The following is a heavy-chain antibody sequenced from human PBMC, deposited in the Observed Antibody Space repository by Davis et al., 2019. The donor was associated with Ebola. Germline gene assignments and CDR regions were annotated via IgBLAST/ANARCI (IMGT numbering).Heavy chain of an antibody. CDR3: ASLSRLMTTAGFDF. CDR1: EYIFADYW. D-gene: IGHD1-1*01. V-gene: IGHV5-51*01. CDR2: IYPVDSYT. Sequence: GESLKISCQGPEYIFADYWIGWVRQMPGKGLEYVGPIYPVDSYTKYSPSFEGQVTLSVDKSINTAYLQWGSLKASDTGVYYCASLSRLMTTAGFDFWGQGTLVTVSS. J-gene: IGHJ4*02.